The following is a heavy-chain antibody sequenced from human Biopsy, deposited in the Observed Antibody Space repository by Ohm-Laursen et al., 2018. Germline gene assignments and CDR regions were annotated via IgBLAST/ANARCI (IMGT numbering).Heavy chain of an antibody. CDR1: GYSFTSYY. J-gene: IGHJ4*02. CDR3: ARNTGWYGDLYYFDY. D-gene: IGHD6-19*01. V-gene: IGHV1-46*01. CDR2: INPSGSTT. Sequence: ASVEVSCKVSGYSFTSYYMHWVRQAPGQGLEWMGMINPSGSTTSYPQIFQGRVTMTRDTSKSTVYMELSSLRSADTAVYFCARNTGWYGDLYYFDYWGQGTLVTVSS.